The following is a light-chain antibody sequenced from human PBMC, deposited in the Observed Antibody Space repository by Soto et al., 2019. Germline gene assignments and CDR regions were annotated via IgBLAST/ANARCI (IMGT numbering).Light chain of an antibody. CDR2: GTS. CDR3: QLFGRSPT. CDR1: QTITSFY. V-gene: IGKV3-20*01. J-gene: IGKJ3*01. Sequence: IVLTQSPGTLSLSPGERATLTCRASQTITSFYLAWYQQKPGQAPRLLIYGTSTRATGIPDRFSGSGSGTDFTLTISRLEPEDCAVYYCQLFGRSPTFGPGTKVHIK.